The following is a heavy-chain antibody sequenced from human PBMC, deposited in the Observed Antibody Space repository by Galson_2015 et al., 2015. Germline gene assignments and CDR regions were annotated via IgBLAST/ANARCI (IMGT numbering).Heavy chain of an antibody. D-gene: IGHD1/OR15-1a*01. J-gene: IGHJ3*02. CDR3: ARDRGGDNNAFDI. CDR2: ISGCSGFI. V-gene: IGHV3-21*01. Sequence: SLRLSCAVSGFTFSSYSMNWVRQAPGKGLEWVSSISGCSGFISYADSVKGRFTISRDNAKNSLYLQMNSLGADDTAVYFCARDRGGDNNAFDIWGQGTMVTVSS. CDR1: GFTFSSYS.